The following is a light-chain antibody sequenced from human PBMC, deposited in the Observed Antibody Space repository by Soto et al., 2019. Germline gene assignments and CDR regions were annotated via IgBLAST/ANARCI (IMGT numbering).Light chain of an antibody. CDR1: QRISSY. V-gene: IGKV1-39*01. CDR2: GTS. J-gene: IGKJ4*01. CDR3: QQSYNTPL. Sequence: DIQMTQFPSSLSACIGDRVTITCRTSQRISSYLNWYQQKPGKAPKLLIYGTSSLQSGVPSRFSGSGSGTAFTLTISSLQPEDFATYYCQQSYNTPLFGGGTKVDIK.